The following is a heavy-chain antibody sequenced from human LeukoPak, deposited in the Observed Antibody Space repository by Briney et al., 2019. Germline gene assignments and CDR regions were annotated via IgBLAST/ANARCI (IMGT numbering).Heavy chain of an antibody. CDR2: MNPNSSNT. V-gene: IGHV1-8*03. CDR1: GYTFTSSD. D-gene: IGHD6-19*01. CDR3: ARRAVADYYYYNMDV. Sequence: GASVKVSCKASGYTFTSSDINWVRQATGQGLEWMGWMNPNSSNTGYAQKFQGRVTITRNTSISTAYMELSSLRSEDTAVYYCARRAVADYYYYNMDVWGKGTTVTVSS. J-gene: IGHJ6*03.